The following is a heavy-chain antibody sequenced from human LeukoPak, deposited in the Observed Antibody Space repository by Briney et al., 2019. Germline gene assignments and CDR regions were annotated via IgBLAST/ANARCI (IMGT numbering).Heavy chain of an antibody. Sequence: SETLSLTCTVSGDSFSSVTDYWAWLRQPPGKGLEWFGNIYYSGRTYYNPSLQSRVTISVDTSKNQFSLKLSSVTAADTAVYCCARDFGEGDAFDIWGQGTMVTVSS. D-gene: IGHD3-10*01. J-gene: IGHJ3*02. CDR1: GDSFSSVTDY. CDR2: IYYSGRT. CDR3: ARDFGEGDAFDI. V-gene: IGHV4-39*07.